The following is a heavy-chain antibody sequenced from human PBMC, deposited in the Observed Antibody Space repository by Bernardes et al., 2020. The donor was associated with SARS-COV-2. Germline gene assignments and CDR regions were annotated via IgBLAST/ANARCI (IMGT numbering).Heavy chain of an antibody. CDR2: IKRDGTRT. D-gene: IGHD2-21*02. CDR1: GFTVSSFC. CDR3: TRGTSCDGDCSKTPPEV. Sequence: GRSLRLSCAASGFTVSSFCMHWVRQAPGKGLVWVSRIKRDGTRTNYADSVKGRFTISRDNAKNTLYLQMNSLRVEDTAVYYCTRGTSCDGDCSKTPPEVWAQGILGTVSS. V-gene: IGHV3-74*01. J-gene: IGHJ4*02.